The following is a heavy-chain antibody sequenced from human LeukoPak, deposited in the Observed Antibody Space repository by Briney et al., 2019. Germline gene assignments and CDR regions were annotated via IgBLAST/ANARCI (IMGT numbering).Heavy chain of an antibody. CDR1: GGSISSGGYY. CDR2: IYYSGNT. CDR3: ARASPDDYGDYESY. V-gene: IGHV4-31*03. D-gene: IGHD4-17*01. J-gene: IGHJ4*02. Sequence: SETLSLTCTVSGGSISSGGYYWSWIRQHPGKSLEWIGYIYYSGNTHYNPSLKSRLTISVDTSKNQFSLKLTSVTAADTAVYYCARASPDDYGDYESYWGQGTLVTISS.